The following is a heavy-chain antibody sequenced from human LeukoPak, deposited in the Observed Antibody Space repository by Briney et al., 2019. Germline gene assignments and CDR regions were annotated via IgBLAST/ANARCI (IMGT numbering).Heavy chain of an antibody. CDR2: LSGSGGST. Sequence: GGSLRLSCAASGFTFSNYAMSWVRQAPGKGLEWVSALSGSGGSTYYADSVKGRFTISRDNAKNSLYLQMNSLRAEDTAVYYCARDRYSSGWYGDFDCWGQGTLVTVSS. CDR3: ARDRYSSGWYGDFDC. CDR1: GFTFSNYA. J-gene: IGHJ4*02. V-gene: IGHV3-23*01. D-gene: IGHD6-19*01.